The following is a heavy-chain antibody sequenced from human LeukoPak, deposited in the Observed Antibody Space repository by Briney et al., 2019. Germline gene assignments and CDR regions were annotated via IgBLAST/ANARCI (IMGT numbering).Heavy chain of an antibody. D-gene: IGHD3-10*02. J-gene: IGHJ4*02. CDR3: ARRGDSPMIGDH. V-gene: IGHV3-48*01. CDR2: LSNTGNI. CDR1: GFTFSRYG. Sequence: PGGSLRLSCAASGFTFSRYGMNWVRQAPGKGLEWLSYLSNTGNIHYAQSEKGRFTVSRDNAKNSLYLQMDGLRAEDTAVYSGARRGDSPMIGDHWGQGILVTVAS.